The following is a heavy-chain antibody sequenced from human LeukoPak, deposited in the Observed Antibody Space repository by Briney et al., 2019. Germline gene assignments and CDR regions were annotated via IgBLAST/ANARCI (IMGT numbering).Heavy chain of an antibody. J-gene: IGHJ6*02. V-gene: IGHV3-23*01. CDR2: ISGSGGST. CDR3: AKGLLDTAMVEDYYGMDV. D-gene: IGHD5-18*01. CDR1: GFTFSSYA. Sequence: GGSLRLSCAASGFTFSSYAMSWVRQAPGKGLEWVSAISGSGGSTYYADSVKGRFTISRDNSKNTLYLQMNSLRAEDTAVYYCAKGLLDTAMVEDYYGMDVWGQGTTVTVSS.